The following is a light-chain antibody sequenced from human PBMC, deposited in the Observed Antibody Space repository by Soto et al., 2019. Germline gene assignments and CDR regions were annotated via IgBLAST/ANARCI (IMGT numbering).Light chain of an antibody. Sequence: QSALTQPPAVSGSPGQSVTISCTGTSGDVGGYNRVSWYQQPPVTAPKLMIYEVTNRPSGVPDRFSGSKSGNTASLTISGLQAEDEADYYCSSYTSRSTWVFGGGTKLTVL. CDR3: SSYTSRSTWV. CDR1: SGDVGGYNR. J-gene: IGLJ3*02. CDR2: EVT. V-gene: IGLV2-18*02.